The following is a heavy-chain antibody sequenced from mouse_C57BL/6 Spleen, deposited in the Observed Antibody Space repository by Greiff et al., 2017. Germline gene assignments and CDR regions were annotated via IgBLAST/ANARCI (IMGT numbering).Heavy chain of an antibody. J-gene: IGHJ2*01. CDR3: ARKVSDSFDY. Sequence: QVQLQQPGAELVKPGASVKLSCKASGYTFTSYWMQWVKQRPGQGLEWIGEIDPSDSYTNYNQKFKGKATLTVDTSSSKAYMQLSSLTSEDSAVYYCARKVSDSFDYWGQGTTLTVSS. D-gene: IGHD3-1*01. CDR2: IDPSDSYT. CDR1: GYTFTSYW. V-gene: IGHV1-50*01.